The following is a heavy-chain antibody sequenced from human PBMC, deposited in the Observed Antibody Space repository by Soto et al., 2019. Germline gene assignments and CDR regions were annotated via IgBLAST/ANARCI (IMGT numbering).Heavy chain of an antibody. V-gene: IGHV3-23*01. CDR2: LSGSGGTA. CDR3: AKQRADYGSGADTFYFDS. D-gene: IGHD3-10*01. Sequence: GGSLRLSCTVSGVTFSNYAMNWVRQAPGKGLEWVSSLSGSGGTAYYADSVKGRFIISRDNSKNTLYLLMNSLRAEDTALYYCAKQRADYGSGADTFYFDSWGQGALVTVSS. CDR1: GVTFSNYA. J-gene: IGHJ4*02.